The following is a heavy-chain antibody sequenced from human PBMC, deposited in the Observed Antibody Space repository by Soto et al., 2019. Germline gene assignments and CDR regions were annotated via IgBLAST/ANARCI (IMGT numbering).Heavy chain of an antibody. CDR2: IIPIFGKA. CDR1: VGTFSRYA. V-gene: IGHV1-69*13. J-gene: IGHJ6*01. Sequence: SVKVSCKTYVGTFSRYAISWVRQAPGQGLEWMGGIIPIFGKANYAQKFKGRVTITADESTSTAYMELSSLRSEDTAVYYWEYQLLGYYYGMDVWGQGTTVTVSS. CDR3: EYQLLGYYYGMDV. D-gene: IGHD2-2*01.